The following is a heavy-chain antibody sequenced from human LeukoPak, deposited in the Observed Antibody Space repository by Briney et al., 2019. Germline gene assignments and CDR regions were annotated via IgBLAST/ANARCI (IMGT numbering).Heavy chain of an antibody. CDR3: ARDRYDSSGYYYYYYYMDV. CDR2: IYISGST. J-gene: IGHJ6*03. V-gene: IGHV4-4*07. Sequence: SETLSLTCTVSGGSISSYYWSWIRQPAGKGLEWIGRIYISGSTNYNPSLKSRVTVSVGTSKNQFSLKLSSVTAADTAVYYCARDRYDSSGYYYYYYYMDVWGKGTTVTISS. CDR1: GGSISSYY. D-gene: IGHD3-22*01.